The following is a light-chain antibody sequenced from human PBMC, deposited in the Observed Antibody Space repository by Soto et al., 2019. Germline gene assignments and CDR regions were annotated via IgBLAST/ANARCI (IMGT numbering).Light chain of an antibody. Sequence: EIVLTQSPATLSSFPGDRVTLSCRASQSVSNNYLAWYQQKPGQAPRLLIYGASNRATGIPDRFSGSGSGTDFTLTISRLEPEDFAVYFCQQYDSSPTTFGQGTKVDI. CDR3: QQYDSSPTT. J-gene: IGKJ1*01. CDR1: QSVSNNY. V-gene: IGKV3-20*01. CDR2: GAS.